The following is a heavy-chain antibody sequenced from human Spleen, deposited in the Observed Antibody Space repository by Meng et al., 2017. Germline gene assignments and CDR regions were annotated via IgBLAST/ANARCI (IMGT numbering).Heavy chain of an antibody. Sequence: ASVKVSCKASGYTFTDYDINWVRQATGQRLEWMGWMNPNRGDTGYAQKFQGRVTMTRNTSISTVYMELSSLRSEDTAVYYCARDRDRIAVAVLGYWGQGTLVTVSS. CDR1: GYTFTDYD. D-gene: IGHD6-19*01. J-gene: IGHJ4*02. CDR3: ARDRDRIAVAVLGY. CDR2: MNPNRGDT. V-gene: IGHV1-8*01.